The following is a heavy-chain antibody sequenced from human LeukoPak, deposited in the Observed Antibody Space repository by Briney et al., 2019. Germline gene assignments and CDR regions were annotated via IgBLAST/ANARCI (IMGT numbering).Heavy chain of an antibody. Sequence: PSETLSLTCAVYGGSFSGDYWSWIRRPPGKGLEWIGEINHSGSTNYNPSLKSRVTTSVDTSKNHFSLKLSSVTAADTAVYYCARGRGSYYDYWGQGTLVTVSS. CDR2: INHSGST. J-gene: IGHJ4*02. V-gene: IGHV4-34*01. D-gene: IGHD1-26*01. CDR3: ARGRGSYYDY. CDR1: GGSFSGDY.